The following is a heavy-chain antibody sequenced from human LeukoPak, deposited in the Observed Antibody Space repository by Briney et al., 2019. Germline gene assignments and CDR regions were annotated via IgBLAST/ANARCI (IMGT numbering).Heavy chain of an antibody. D-gene: IGHD2-15*01. Sequence: GGSLRLSCAASGFTFSSYSMNWVRQAPRKGLEWVSSISSSSSYIYYADSVKGRFTISRDNAKNSLYLQMNSLRAEDTAVYYCARDTPSYCSGGSCYGWGQGTLVTVSS. V-gene: IGHV3-21*01. J-gene: IGHJ4*02. CDR1: GFTFSSYS. CDR3: ARDTPSYCSGGSCYG. CDR2: ISSSSSYI.